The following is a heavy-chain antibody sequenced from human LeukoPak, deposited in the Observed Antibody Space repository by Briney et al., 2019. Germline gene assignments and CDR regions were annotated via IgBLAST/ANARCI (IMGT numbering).Heavy chain of an antibody. Sequence: GGSLRLSCAVSGITLSNYGMTWVRQAPGEGLEWVAGIGGSGGGTKYADSVKGRFTISRDNSKNTLYLEMSSLRAEDTAVYFCAKRGVVIRVILVGFHREANYFDSWGQGALVTVSS. CDR1: GITLSNYG. V-gene: IGHV3-23*01. CDR2: IGGSGGGT. CDR3: AKRGVVIRVILVGFHREANYFDS. D-gene: IGHD3-22*01. J-gene: IGHJ4*02.